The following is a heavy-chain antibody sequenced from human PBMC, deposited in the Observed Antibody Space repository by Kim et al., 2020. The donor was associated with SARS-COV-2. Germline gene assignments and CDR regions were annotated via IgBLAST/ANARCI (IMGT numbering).Heavy chain of an antibody. V-gene: IGHV4-28*03. J-gene: IGHJ3*02. CDR1: AYSISSSYC. CDR3: ARGVAGTNPRFDI. CDR2: IYYSGST. D-gene: IGHD6-19*01. Sequence: SETLSLTCAVSAYSISSSYCWGWIRQPPGKGLEWIGYIYYSGSTYYNPSLKSRVTMSVDTSKNQFSLKLSSVTAVDTAVYYCARGVAGTNPRFDIWGQGTMVTVSS.